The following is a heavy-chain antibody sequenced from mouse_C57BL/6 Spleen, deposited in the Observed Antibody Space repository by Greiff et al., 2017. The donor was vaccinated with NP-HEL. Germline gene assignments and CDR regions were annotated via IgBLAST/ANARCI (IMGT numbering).Heavy chain of an antibody. J-gene: IGHJ4*01. Sequence: EVQLQQSGPELVKPGASVKMSCKASGYTFTDYNMHWVKQSHGKSLEWIGYINPNNGGTSYNQKFKGKATLTVNKSSSTAYMELRSLTSEDSAVYYCARPLYSIYYAMDYWGQGTSVTVSS. V-gene: IGHV1-22*01. D-gene: IGHD2-5*01. CDR1: GYTFTDYN. CDR3: ARPLYSIYYAMDY. CDR2: INPNNGGT.